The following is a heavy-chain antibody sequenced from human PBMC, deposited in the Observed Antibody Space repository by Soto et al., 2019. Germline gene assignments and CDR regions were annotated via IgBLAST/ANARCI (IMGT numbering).Heavy chain of an antibody. CDR3: AREKSDYYDSSGYYLKDY. CDR1: GFTFSSYA. CDR2: ISYDGSNK. Sequence: QVQLVESGGGVVQPGRSLILSCAASGFTFSSYAMHWVRQAPGKGLEWVAVISYDGSNKYYADSVKGRFTISRDNSKNTLYLQMNSLRAEDTAVYYCAREKSDYYDSSGYYLKDYWGQGTLVTVSS. V-gene: IGHV3-30-3*01. J-gene: IGHJ4*02. D-gene: IGHD3-22*01.